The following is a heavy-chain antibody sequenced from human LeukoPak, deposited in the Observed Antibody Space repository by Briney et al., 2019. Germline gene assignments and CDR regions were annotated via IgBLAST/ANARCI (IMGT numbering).Heavy chain of an antibody. D-gene: IGHD3-10*01. V-gene: IGHV4-34*01. Sequence: PSETLSLTCAVYGGSFSGYYWSWLRQPPGKGLEWMGEINHSGSTNYNPSLTSRVTISVDTYKNQFFLTLSSVSAADAAVCYWAEGVRYYYGSGSSINYYWGQGTLVTVSS. CDR2: INHSGST. J-gene: IGHJ4*02. CDR3: AEGVRYYYGSGSSINYY. CDR1: GGSFSGYY.